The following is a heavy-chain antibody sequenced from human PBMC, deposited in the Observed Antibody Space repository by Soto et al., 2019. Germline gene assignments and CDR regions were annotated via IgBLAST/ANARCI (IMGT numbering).Heavy chain of an antibody. V-gene: IGHV4-34*01. D-gene: IGHD2-15*01. Sequence: SETLSLTCAVYGGSFSGYYWSWIRQPPGKGLEWIGEINHSGSTNYNPSLKSRVTISVDTSKNQFSLKLSSVTAADTAVYYCARDTLVAGLNYWGQGTLVTVSS. J-gene: IGHJ4*02. CDR1: GGSFSGYY. CDR2: INHSGST. CDR3: ARDTLVAGLNY.